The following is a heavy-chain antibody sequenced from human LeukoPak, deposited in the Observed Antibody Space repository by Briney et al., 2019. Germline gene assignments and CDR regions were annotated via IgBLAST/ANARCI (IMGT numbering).Heavy chain of an antibody. CDR3: ARTLVSIGNYIFES. Sequence: SETLSLTCGVSGGSISSYHWSWVRQPPGKGLEWLGHISYSGTTNYTPSLRSRVTIFVDTSKNQLSLRLSSVTAADTAVYYCARTLVSIGNYIFESGGQGTLVSVSS. V-gene: IGHV4-59*01. CDR1: GGSISSYH. D-gene: IGHD3-3*02. J-gene: IGHJ1*01. CDR2: ISYSGTT.